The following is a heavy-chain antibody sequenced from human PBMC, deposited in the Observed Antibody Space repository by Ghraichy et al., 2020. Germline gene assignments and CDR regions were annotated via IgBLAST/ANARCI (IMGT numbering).Heavy chain of an antibody. V-gene: IGHV3-9*01. D-gene: IGHD1-26*01. CDR3: EKGVGGYLSYMDV. J-gene: IGHJ6*02. Sequence: GGSLRLSCAASGFTFDDYAMHWVRQVPGKGLEWVSGISWDSRSIGYADSVKGRFTISRDNAKNSLYLQMNSMRAEDTALYQCEKGVGGYLSYMDVWGQGTTVTVSS. CDR2: ISWDSRSI. CDR1: GFTFDDYA.